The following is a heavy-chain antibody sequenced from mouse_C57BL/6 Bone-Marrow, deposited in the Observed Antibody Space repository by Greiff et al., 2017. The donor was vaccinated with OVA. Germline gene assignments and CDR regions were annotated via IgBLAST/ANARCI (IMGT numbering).Heavy chain of an antibody. D-gene: IGHD2-3*01. CDR3: ARQWLLFGVFDV. Sequence: EVQVVESGGDLVKPGGSLKLSCAASGFTFSSYGMSWVRQTPDKRLEWVATISSGGSYTYYPASVKGRFTISRDNAKNTLYLQLSSLKSEDTAIYYCARQWLLFGVFDVWGTGTTVTVSS. J-gene: IGHJ1*03. CDR2: ISSGGSYT. CDR1: GFTFSSYG. V-gene: IGHV5-6*01.